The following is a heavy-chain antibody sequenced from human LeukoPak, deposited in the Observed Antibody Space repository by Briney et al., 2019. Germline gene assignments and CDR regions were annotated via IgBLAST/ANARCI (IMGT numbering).Heavy chain of an antibody. D-gene: IGHD3-22*01. CDR1: GVSISSYY. CDR2: IYYSGST. CDR3: AFSYSSGYFDY. Sequence: SSETLSLTCTVSGVSISSYYWSWIRQPPGKGLEWIGYIYYSGSTNYNPSLKSRVTISVDTSKNQFSLKLSSVTAADTAVYYCAFSYSSGYFDYWGQGTLVTVSS. J-gene: IGHJ4*02. V-gene: IGHV4-59*01.